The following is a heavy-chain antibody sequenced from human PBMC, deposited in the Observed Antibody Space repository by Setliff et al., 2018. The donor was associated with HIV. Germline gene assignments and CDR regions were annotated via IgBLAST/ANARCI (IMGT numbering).Heavy chain of an antibody. CDR1: GFTFGSYS. CDR3: AKDRSPTISPYYFDY. J-gene: IGHJ4*02. Sequence: GSLRLSCAASGFTFGSYSMNWVRQAPGKGLEWISYITKRADETHYADSVKGRFTISRDNSKNILYLQMTGLRAEDTAIYYCAKDRSPTISPYYFDYWGQGALVTVSS. D-gene: IGHD1-1*01. CDR2: ITKRADET. V-gene: IGHV3-48*01.